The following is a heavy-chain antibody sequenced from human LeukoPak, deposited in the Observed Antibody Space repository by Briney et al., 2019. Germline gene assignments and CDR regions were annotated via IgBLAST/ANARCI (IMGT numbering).Heavy chain of an antibody. Sequence: SETLSLTCTVSGGSISSSSYYWGWIRQPPGKGLEWIGSIYYSGSTYYNPSLKSRVTISVDTSKNQFSLKLSSVTAADTAVYYCARSMRITMIVVVIATPYDAFDIWGQGTMSPSLQ. CDR3: ARSMRITMIVVVIATPYDAFDI. CDR1: GGSISSSSYY. CDR2: IYYSGST. J-gene: IGHJ3*02. D-gene: IGHD3-22*01. V-gene: IGHV4-39*01.